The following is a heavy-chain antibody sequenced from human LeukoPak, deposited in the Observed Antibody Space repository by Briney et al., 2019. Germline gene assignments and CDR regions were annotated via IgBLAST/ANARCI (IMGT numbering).Heavy chain of an antibody. CDR2: IYHSGST. D-gene: IGHD3-16*02. V-gene: IGHV4-38-2*02. CDR3: ARGRPPSFFDY. Sequence: SETLSLTCTVSGYSISSGYYWGWIRQPPGKGLEWIGSIYHSGSTYYNPSLKSRVTISVDTSKNQFSLRLTSVTAADTSVYYCARGRPPSFFDYWGQGTLVTVSS. CDR1: GYSISSGYY. J-gene: IGHJ4*02.